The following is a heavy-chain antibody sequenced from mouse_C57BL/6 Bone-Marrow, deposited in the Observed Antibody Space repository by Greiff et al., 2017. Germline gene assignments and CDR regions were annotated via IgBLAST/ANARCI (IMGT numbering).Heavy chain of an antibody. CDR1: GYTFTNYW. V-gene: IGHV1-63*01. D-gene: IGHD2-2*01. CDR3: VWLRRPYYAMDN. J-gene: IGHJ4*01. Sequence: VQLQQSGAELVRPGTSVKMSCKASGYTFTNYWIGWVKQRPGHGLEWIGDIYPGGGYTNYNEKFKGKATLTVDKSSSTTYMQCSSLTSEDTAIYNNVWLRRPYYAMDNWGQGTSVTVS. CDR2: IYPGGGYT.